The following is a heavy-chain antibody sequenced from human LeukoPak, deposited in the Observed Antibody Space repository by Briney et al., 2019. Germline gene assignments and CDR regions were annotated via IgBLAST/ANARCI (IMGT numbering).Heavy chain of an antibody. CDR1: GGSISSSSYF. D-gene: IGHD4-23*01. CDR2: FYYSGST. J-gene: IGHJ4*02. CDR3: ARLSLPGYGGNGY. Sequence: PSETLSLTCTVSGGSISSSSYFWVWIRQPPGKGLEWIGSFYYSGSTYYNPSLKSRVTVSVDTSKNQFSLKPSSVTAADTAVYYCARLSLPGYGGNGYWGQGTLVTVSS. V-gene: IGHV4-39*01.